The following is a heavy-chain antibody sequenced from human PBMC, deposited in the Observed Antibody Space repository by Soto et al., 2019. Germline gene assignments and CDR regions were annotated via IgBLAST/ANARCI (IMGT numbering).Heavy chain of an antibody. D-gene: IGHD5-12*01. CDR3: AADIVGTGSY. J-gene: IGHJ4*02. Sequence: EVQLVESGGGLVQPGGSLRLYCAASGFTFSAHFMDWVRQAPGKGLEWVGRSRSKFYSYTTEYAASVKGRFTISRDDSKNSVYLQMNSLKTEDTAVYYCAADIVGTGSYWGQGTLVTVSS. V-gene: IGHV3-72*01. CDR2: SRSKFYSYTT. CDR1: GFTFSAHF.